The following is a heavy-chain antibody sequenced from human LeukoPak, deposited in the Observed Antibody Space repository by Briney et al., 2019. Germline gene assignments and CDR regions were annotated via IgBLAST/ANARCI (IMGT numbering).Heavy chain of an antibody. CDR2: IKSKTDGGTT. Sequence: GGSLRLSCAASGFTVSNAWMSWVRQAPGKGLEWVGRIKSKTDGGTTDYAAPVKGRFTISRDDSKNTLYLQMNSLKTEDTAVYYCTTDPQAAGIDYWGQGTLVTVSS. CDR1: GFTVSNAW. J-gene: IGHJ4*02. D-gene: IGHD1-1*01. V-gene: IGHV3-15*01. CDR3: TTDPQAAGIDY.